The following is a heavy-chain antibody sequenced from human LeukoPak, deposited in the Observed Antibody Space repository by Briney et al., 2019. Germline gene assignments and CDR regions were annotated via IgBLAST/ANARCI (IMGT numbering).Heavy chain of an antibody. D-gene: IGHD1-14*01. Sequence: GESLRLSCEASGLSFSNYWMHWVRQAPGEGLVWVSRIKSDGSGTNYADSVKGRFTISRDNAKNTLYLQMNSLRAEDTAVYYCARETEGMDVWGQGTTVTVSS. CDR2: IKSDGSGT. J-gene: IGHJ6*02. V-gene: IGHV3-74*01. CDR3: ARETEGMDV. CDR1: GLSFSNYW.